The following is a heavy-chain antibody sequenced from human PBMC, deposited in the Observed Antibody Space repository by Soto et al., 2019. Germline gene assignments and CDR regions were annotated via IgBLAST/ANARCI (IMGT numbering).Heavy chain of an antibody. Sequence: EVQLVESGGGLVQPGGSLRLSCAASGFTFSSYSMIWVRQAPGKGLEWVSYISSSSSTIYYADSVKGRFTISRDNATNSLYLQMNSLRAEDTAVYYCARDRSVRIKFADFDYWGQGTLVTVSS. J-gene: IGHJ4*02. CDR1: GFTFSSYS. V-gene: IGHV3-48*01. CDR2: ISSSSSTI. D-gene: IGHD3-16*01. CDR3: ARDRSVRIKFADFDY.